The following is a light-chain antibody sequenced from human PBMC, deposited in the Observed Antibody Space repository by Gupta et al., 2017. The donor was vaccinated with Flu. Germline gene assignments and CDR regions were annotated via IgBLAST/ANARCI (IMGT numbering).Light chain of an antibody. V-gene: IGKV1-39*01. CDR2: AAS. CDR3: HQTYTYPPPLT. Sequence: DIEMTQSPSSLSASVGDTITLSCRASQSVSSYLNWYQQKPGKAPRLLIYAASSLQSGVPSRFSGSGSVTDFTLTISSLQPEDFATYYCHQTYTYPPPLTFGGGTKVEI. J-gene: IGKJ4*01. CDR1: QSVSSY.